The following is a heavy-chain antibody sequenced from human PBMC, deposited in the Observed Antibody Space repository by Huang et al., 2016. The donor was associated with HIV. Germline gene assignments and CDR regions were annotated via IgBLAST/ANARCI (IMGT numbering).Heavy chain of an antibody. CDR2: IYYSGST. V-gene: IGHV4-59*01. Sequence: QVQLQESGPGLVKPSETLSLTCTVSGGSMGSYYWSWIRQPPGKGLEWSGYIYYSGSTHYNPSLKSRVTRSVDTSKNQFSLRLSSVTAADTAVYYCASASIAARRWFDPWGQGSLVTVSS. D-gene: IGHD6-6*01. CDR1: GGSMGSYY. CDR3: ASASIAARRWFDP. J-gene: IGHJ5*02.